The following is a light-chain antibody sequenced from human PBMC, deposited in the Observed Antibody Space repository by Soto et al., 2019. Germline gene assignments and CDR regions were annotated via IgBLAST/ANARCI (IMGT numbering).Light chain of an antibody. Sequence: AIPLTQSPSSLSASVGDRVTITCRASQGISSALAWYQQKPGKAPKLLIYDASSLESGVPSRLSGSGSGTDFTLTISSLQPEDFSTYYCQQFNNYPRTFGQGTRLEIK. CDR1: QGISSA. CDR3: QQFNNYPRT. CDR2: DAS. V-gene: IGKV1D-13*01. J-gene: IGKJ5*01.